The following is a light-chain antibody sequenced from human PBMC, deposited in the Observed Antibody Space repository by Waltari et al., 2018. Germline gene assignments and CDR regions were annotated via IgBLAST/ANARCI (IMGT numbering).Light chain of an antibody. Sequence: DIQMTQSPSTLSASVGDSVTITCRASQSVNRWLAWYQQKPGKAPKLLISKASALQNGVAPRFSGGGSGTEFTLTISNLQPDDSSTYYCQQYEAFPVTFGHGTKVEIK. V-gene: IGKV1-5*03. CDR3: QQYEAFPVT. CDR1: QSVNRW. CDR2: KAS. J-gene: IGKJ1*01.